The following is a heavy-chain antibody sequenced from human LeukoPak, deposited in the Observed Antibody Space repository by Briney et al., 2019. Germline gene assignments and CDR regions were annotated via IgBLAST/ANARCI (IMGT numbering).Heavy chain of an antibody. D-gene: IGHD6-19*01. CDR1: GFTFSNAW. Sequence: GGSLRLSCADSGFTFSNAWMSWVRQAPGKGLEWVGRIKSKTDGGTTDYAAPVKGRFTISREDSKNTLYLQMTSLRAEDTAVYYCAKGPIAVAGTISDAFDIWGQGTMVTVSS. CDR2: IKSKTDGGTT. V-gene: IGHV3-15*01. CDR3: AKGPIAVAGTISDAFDI. J-gene: IGHJ3*02.